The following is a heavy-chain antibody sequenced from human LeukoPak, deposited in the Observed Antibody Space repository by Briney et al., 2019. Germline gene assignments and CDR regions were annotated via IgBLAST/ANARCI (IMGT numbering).Heavy chain of an antibody. Sequence: GGSLRLSCAASGFTFSNYPMNWVRQAPGKGLEWVSYIGSGGSPIYYADSVRGRFSISRDNAKNSLYLQMSSLRAEDTAVYYCASEYCSSTSCYFYYWGQGTLVTVSS. D-gene: IGHD2-2*01. CDR2: IGSGGSPI. J-gene: IGHJ4*02. V-gene: IGHV3-48*04. CDR3: ASEYCSSTSCYFYY. CDR1: GFTFSNYP.